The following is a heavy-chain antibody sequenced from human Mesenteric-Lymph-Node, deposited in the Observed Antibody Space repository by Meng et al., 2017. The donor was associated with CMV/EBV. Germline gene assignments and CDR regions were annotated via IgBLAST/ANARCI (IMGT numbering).Heavy chain of an antibody. CDR1: GFTFSSYG. CDR3: TKGLTICGVVTYVGALDY. D-gene: IGHD3-3*01. Sequence: GGSLRLSCAASGFTFSSYGMHWVRQAPGKGLEWLAFIRYGGSNKYYADSVKGRFTTSRDKSKNTIYLQMNSLRAEDTAVYYCTKGLTICGVVTYVGALDYWGQGTLVTVSS. V-gene: IGHV3-30*02. CDR2: IRYGGSNK. J-gene: IGHJ4*02.